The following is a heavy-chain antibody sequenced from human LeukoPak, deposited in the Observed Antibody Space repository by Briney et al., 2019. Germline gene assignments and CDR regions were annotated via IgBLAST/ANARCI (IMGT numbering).Heavy chain of an antibody. D-gene: IGHD2-2*01. Sequence: PSETLSLTCTVSSGSISGYYWSWIRQPPGKGLEWIGYIHYSGSTNYNPSLKSRGTISVDTSKNQFSLKLRSVTAADTAVYYCARYYCSSTTCYYFDYWGQGTLVTVSS. CDR3: ARYYCSSTTCYYFDY. CDR1: SGSISGYY. J-gene: IGHJ4*02. V-gene: IGHV4-59*01. CDR2: IHYSGST.